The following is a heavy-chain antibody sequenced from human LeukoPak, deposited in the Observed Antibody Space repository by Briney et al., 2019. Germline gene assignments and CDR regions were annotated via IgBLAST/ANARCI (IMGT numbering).Heavy chain of an antibody. D-gene: IGHD6-6*01. CDR2: INHSGST. CDR3: ARGRMIAARFDY. Sequence: PSETLSLTCTVSGGSIGTYYWSWIRQPPGKGLEWIGEINHSGSTNYNPSLKSRVTISVDTSKNQFSLKLSSVTAADTAVYYCARGRMIAARFDYWGQGTLVTVSS. J-gene: IGHJ4*02. CDR1: GGSIGTYY. V-gene: IGHV4-34*01.